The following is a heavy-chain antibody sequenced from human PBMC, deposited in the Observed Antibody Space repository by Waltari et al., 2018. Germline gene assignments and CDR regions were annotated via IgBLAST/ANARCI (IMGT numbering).Heavy chain of an antibody. Sequence: QVQLQESGPGLVKPSETLSLTCDVSGYSINSGYYWGWIRQSPGKGLEWIATIYHVGDTFSNPPLKSRVTISMDTSKNQFSLKLNSVTAADTAVYFCSRQVLGYCTSAACRRLESWGQGTLVTVSS. CDR2: IYHVGDT. CDR1: GYSINSGYY. J-gene: IGHJ4*02. D-gene: IGHD2-2*03. CDR3: SRQVLGYCTSAACRRLES. V-gene: IGHV4-38-2*01.